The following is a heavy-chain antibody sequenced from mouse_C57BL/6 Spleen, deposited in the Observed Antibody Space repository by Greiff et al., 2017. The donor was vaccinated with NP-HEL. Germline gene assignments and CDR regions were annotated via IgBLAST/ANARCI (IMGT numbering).Heavy chain of an antibody. CDR2: IHPKSGST. V-gene: IGHV1-64*01. CDR1: GYTFTSYW. D-gene: IGHD2-1*01. Sequence: QVQLQQPGAELVKPGASVKLSCKASGYTFTSYWMHWVKQRPGQGLEWIGMIHPKSGSTNYNEKFKSKATLTVDKSSSTAYMQLSSLTSEDSAVYYCARDGGNYGVYFDVWGTGTTVTVSS. CDR3: ARDGGNYGVYFDV. J-gene: IGHJ1*03.